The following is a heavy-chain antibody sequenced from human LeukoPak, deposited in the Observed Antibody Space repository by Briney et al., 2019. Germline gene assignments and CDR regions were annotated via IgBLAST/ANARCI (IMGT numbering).Heavy chain of an antibody. CDR1: GGSISSYY. J-gene: IGHJ6*04. D-gene: IGHD5-18*01. V-gene: IGHV4-59*01. CDR2: IYYSGST. CDR3: ARDVGTANHAFFVDV. Sequence: SETLSLTCTVSGGSISSYYWSWIRQPPGKGLEWIGYIYYSGSTNYNPSLKSRVTISVDTSKNQFSLKLSSVTAADTAVYYCARDVGTANHAFFVDVWGKGTTVTISS.